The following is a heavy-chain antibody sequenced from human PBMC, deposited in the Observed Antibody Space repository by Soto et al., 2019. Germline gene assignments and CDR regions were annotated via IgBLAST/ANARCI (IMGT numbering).Heavy chain of an antibody. CDR2: IVPLFGTT. V-gene: IGHV1-69*01. CDR1: GGNFTSYA. J-gene: IGHJ5*02. Sequence: QVQLVQSGAEVKKPGSSVKVSCKASGGNFTSYAISWVRQAPGQGLEFMGGIVPLFGTTNYAHKFRGRVTITADESTSTVYMELSSLTSEDTAVYYCAKASGRSWYNWFDPWGKGTLVTVST. CDR3: AKASGRSWYNWFDP. D-gene: IGHD6-13*01.